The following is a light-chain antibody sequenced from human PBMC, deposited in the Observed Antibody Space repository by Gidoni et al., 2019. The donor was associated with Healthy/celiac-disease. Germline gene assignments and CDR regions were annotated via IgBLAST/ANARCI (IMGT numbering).Light chain of an antibody. CDR3: QQSYSTPLT. J-gene: IGKJ4*01. V-gene: IGKV1-39*01. CDR2: AAS. Sequence: DIQMTQSPSSLSASVGDRVTSTCRASQSISSYLKWYQQKPGKAPKLLIYAASSLKSGVPARFSGRGSGTDCTLTISSLQPEDFATYYCQQSYSTPLTFGGGTKVEIK. CDR1: QSISSY.